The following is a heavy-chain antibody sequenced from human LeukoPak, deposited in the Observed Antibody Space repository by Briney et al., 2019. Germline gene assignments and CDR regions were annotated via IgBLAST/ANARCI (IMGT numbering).Heavy chain of an antibody. CDR2: IHYDSTTE. V-gene: IGHV3-30*02. CDR3: ARDWALDS. J-gene: IGHJ1*01. D-gene: IGHD1-1*01. Sequence: GGSLRLSCAASGFAFSSYGMHWVRQAPGKGLEWVAYIHYDSTTEDYADSVKGRFTISRDNAKNSLYLQMNSVRVEDTAMYYCARDWALDSWGQGTLVTVSS. CDR1: GFAFSSYG.